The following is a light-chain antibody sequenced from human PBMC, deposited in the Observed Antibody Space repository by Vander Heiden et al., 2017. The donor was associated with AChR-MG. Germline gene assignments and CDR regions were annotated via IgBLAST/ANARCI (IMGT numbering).Light chain of an antibody. V-gene: IGKV1-39*01. CDR2: AAS. Sequence: DIQKTQSPSALSPPVGDRVTITCRASQSISSYLNWYQQKPGKAPKLLIYAASSLESGVPSRFSGSGSGTDFTLTISSLQPEDFATYYCQQSYSTLGTFGQGTKVEIK. CDR1: QSISSY. J-gene: IGKJ1*01. CDR3: QQSYSTLGT.